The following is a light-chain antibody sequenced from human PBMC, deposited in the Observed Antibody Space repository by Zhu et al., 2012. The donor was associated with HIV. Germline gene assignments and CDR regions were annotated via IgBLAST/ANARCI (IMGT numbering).Light chain of an antibody. V-gene: IGKV3-15*01. Sequence: EIVMTQSPDTLSVSPGERVTLSCRASQNVNINLAWYQQKPLQAPRLLMYGASTRATGIPARFSGSGSGTEFTLTISSLQSEDFALYYCQQYYSWSTFGQGTKVEV. J-gene: IGKJ1*01. CDR3: QQYYSWST. CDR2: GAS. CDR1: QNVNIN.